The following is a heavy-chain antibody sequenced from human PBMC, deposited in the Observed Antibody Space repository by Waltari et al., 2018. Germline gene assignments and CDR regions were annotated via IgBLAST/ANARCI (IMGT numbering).Heavy chain of an antibody. J-gene: IGHJ3*02. CDR2: INSDGSST. CDR3: ARDEGELDGFDI. CDR1: GFTFSSYW. D-gene: IGHD1-26*01. V-gene: IGHV3-74*01. Sequence: EVQLVESGGGLVQPGGSLRLSCAASGFTFSSYWMHWVRQAPGKGLVWVSRINSDGSSTSYADSGKGRFTISRDNAKNTLYLQMNSLRAEDTAVYYCARDEGELDGFDIWGQGTMVTVSS.